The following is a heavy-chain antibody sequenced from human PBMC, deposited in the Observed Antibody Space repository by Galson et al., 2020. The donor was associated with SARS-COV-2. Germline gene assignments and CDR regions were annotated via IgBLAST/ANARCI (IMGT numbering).Heavy chain of an antibody. CDR2: NKGGRTKP. D-gene: IGHD2-21*01. J-gene: IGHJ6*03. CDR1: GYSFTNYG. CDR3: ARDCGGECHTYDYLYYMDV. Sequence: ASVTVSCKASGYSFTNYGMHWVRQAPGQGHEWVGWNKGGRTKPEYSEKFQGRVTITTETYASTVYMEVSSLTSEDTAVYYCARDCGGECHTYDYLYYMDVWGKGTTVTVSS. V-gene: IGHV1-3*01.